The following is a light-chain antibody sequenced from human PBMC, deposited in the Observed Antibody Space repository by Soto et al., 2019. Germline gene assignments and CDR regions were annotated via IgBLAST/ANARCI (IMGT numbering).Light chain of an antibody. CDR2: EVS. CDR1: SSDVGAYNY. J-gene: IGLJ1*01. V-gene: IGLV2-8*01. Sequence: ALAQPPSASGSPGQSVTISCTGTSSDVGAYNYVSWYQQHPGKAPKLMIYEVSKRPSGVPDRFSASKSGNTASLTVSGLQAEDEADYYCSSYAGSLYVFGTGTKVTLL. CDR3: SSYAGSLYV.